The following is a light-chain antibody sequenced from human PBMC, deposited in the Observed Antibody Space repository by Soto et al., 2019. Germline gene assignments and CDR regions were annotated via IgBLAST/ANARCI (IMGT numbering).Light chain of an antibody. CDR1: SSDIGAYNF. V-gene: IGLV2-14*03. J-gene: IGLJ1*01. CDR2: DVT. CDR3: SSHTSSRSLV. Sequence: QSVLTQPASVSGSPGQSITISCTGTSSDIGAYNFVSWYQHHPGEVPKLLIYDVTNRPSGVSNRFSASKSGNTASLIISGLQAEDEAEYYCSSHTSSRSLVFGTGTKVTVL.